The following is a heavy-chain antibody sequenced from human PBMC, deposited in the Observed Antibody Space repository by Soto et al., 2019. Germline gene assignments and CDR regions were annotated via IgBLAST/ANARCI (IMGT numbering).Heavy chain of an antibody. CDR1: GGSISSGDYY. D-gene: IGHD3-10*01. CDR2: IYYSGST. J-gene: IGHJ5*02. V-gene: IGHV4-30-4*01. Sequence: SETLSLTCTVSGGSISSGDYYWSWIRQPPGKGLEWIGYIYYSGSTYYNPSLKSRVTISVDTSKNQFSPKLSSVTAADTAVYYCARGADYYGSGSSPGWFDPWGQGTLVTVSS. CDR3: ARGADYYGSGSSPGWFDP.